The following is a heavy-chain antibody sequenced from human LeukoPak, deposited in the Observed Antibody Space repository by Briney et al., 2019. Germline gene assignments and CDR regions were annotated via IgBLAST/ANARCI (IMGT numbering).Heavy chain of an antibody. CDR1: GASISSYY. D-gene: IGHD3-10*01. J-gene: IGHJ5*02. V-gene: IGHV4-59*01. Sequence: WETLALTCTVSGASISSYYWSWIRQPPGKGLEWIGFIYYSGSTNYNPSLKSRLTMSLDTHTNQFSLKLSSVTAADTAVYYFAGDSDMVRGRFDHWGQGTLVTVSS. CDR2: IYYSGST. CDR3: AGDSDMVRGRFDH.